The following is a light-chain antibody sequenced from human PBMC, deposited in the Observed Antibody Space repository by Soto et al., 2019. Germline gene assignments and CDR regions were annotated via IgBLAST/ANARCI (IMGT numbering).Light chain of an antibody. Sequence: DIVMTQTPLSSPVTLGQAASISCRSSQSLVHNDGNTYLSWFQQRPGQPPRRLIDKVSDRFSGVPDRFSGSGAGTDLTLTISRVEDEDVGVYYCMQATQSHWTVGQGTKVEIK. V-gene: IGKV2-24*01. CDR3: MQATQSHWT. CDR2: KVS. J-gene: IGKJ1*01. CDR1: QSLVHNDGNTY.